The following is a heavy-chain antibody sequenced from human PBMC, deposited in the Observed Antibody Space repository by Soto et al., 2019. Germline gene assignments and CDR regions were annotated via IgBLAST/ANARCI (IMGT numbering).Heavy chain of an antibody. D-gene: IGHD2-2*01. CDR3: ARDAQLHTTYYYYYGMDV. V-gene: IGHV1-2*02. CDR2: INPNSGGT. J-gene: IGHJ6*02. CDR1: GYTFTGYC. Sequence: RASVKVSCKASGYTFTGYCMHWVRQAPGQGLEWMGWINPNSGGTNYAQRFQGRVTMTRDTSISTAYMELSRLRSDDTAVYYCARDAQLHTTYYYYYGMDVWGQGTTVTVSS.